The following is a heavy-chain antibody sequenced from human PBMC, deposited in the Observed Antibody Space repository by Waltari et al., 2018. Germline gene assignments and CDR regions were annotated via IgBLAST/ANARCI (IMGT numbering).Heavy chain of an antibody. CDR3: ARDQYYYDSSGYLDY. V-gene: IGHV3-48*01. Sequence: EVQLVESGGGLVQPGGSLRLSCAASGFTFSSYSMNWVRQAPGKGLEGVSYISSSSSTIYYADSVKGRFTISRDNAKNSLYLQMNSLRAEDTAVYYCARDQYYYDSSGYLDYWGQGTLVTVSS. J-gene: IGHJ4*02. D-gene: IGHD3-22*01. CDR1: GFTFSSYS. CDR2: ISSSSSTI.